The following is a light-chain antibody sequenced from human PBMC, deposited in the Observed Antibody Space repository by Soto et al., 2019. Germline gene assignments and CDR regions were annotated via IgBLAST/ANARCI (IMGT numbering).Light chain of an antibody. Sequence: AIRMTQSPSSLSGSTGGGVTITCRASQGISSYLAWYQQKPGKAPKLLIYAASTLQSGVPSRFSGSGSGTDFTLTISCLQSEDFATYYCQQYYSTHITFGQGTRLEIK. V-gene: IGKV1-8*01. CDR2: AAS. CDR3: QQYYSTHIT. CDR1: QGISSY. J-gene: IGKJ5*01.